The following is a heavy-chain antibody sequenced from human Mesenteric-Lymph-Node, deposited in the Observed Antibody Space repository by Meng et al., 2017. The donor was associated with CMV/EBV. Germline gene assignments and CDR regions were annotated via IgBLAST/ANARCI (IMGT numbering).Heavy chain of an antibody. Sequence: FSRYALRCGRQAPGKGLEWVSAISGSGGSTYYADSVKGRFTISRDNSKNTLYLQMNSLRAEDTAVYYCAKEGERYCSSTSCYTGIDYWGQGTLVTVSS. D-gene: IGHD2-2*02. CDR1: FSRYA. J-gene: IGHJ4*02. V-gene: IGHV3-23*01. CDR2: ISGSGGST. CDR3: AKEGERYCSSTSCYTGIDY.